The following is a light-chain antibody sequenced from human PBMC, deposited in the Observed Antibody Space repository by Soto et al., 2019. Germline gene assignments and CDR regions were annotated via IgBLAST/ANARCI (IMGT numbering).Light chain of an antibody. CDR3: QQYGSSPPYT. CDR2: GST. Sequence: EVVLTQSPGTLSLSPGERATLSCRASQSVSNNYLAWYQQNRGQSPKLLIFGSTDRATGIPDRFSGSGSGTDFTLNISRLEPEDFAVYYCQQYGSSPPYTFGQRTNLESK. CDR1: QSVSNNY. V-gene: IGKV3-20*01. J-gene: IGKJ2*01.